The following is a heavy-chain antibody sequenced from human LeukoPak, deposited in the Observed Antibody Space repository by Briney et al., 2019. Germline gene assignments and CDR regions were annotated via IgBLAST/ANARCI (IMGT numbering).Heavy chain of an antibody. V-gene: IGHV4-61*09. CDR1: GGSISSGNYY. CDR2: IYTSGT. J-gene: IGHJ4*02. CDR3: ARDSLYNFWSGYYHTTYYFDY. D-gene: IGHD3-3*01. Sequence: SETLSLTCTVSGGSISSGNYYWSWIRQPAGKGLEWIGHIYTSGTTYNPSLKSRVTISVDTSMNHFSLNLSSMTAADTAVYYCARDSLYNFWSGYYHTTYYFDYWGQGTLVIVSS.